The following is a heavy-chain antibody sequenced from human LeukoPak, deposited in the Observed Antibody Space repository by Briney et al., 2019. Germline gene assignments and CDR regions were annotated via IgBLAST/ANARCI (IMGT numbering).Heavy chain of an antibody. D-gene: IGHD3-10*01. CDR3: AIQNYYGSGSYDY. CDR1: GYTFTGYY. V-gene: IGHV1-2*06. Sequence: ASVKVSCKASGYTFTGYYMHWVRQAPGQGLEWMGRINPNSGGTNYAQKFQGRVTMTRDTSIGTAYMELSRLRSDDTAVYYCAIQNYYGSGSYDYWGQGTLVTVSS. J-gene: IGHJ4*02. CDR2: INPNSGGT.